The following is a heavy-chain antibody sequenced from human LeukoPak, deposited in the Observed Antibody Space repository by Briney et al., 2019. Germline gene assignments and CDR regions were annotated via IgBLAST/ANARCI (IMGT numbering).Heavy chain of an antibody. V-gene: IGHV3-64*01. D-gene: IGHD5-12*01. CDR2: ISSNGVST. Sequence: GGSLRLSCAASGFTFSSYAMHWVRQAPGKGLEYVSAISSNGVSTYYANSVKGRFTISRDNSKNTLYLQMGSLRAEDMAVYYCARDQAQRWLAYWGQGTLVTVSS. CDR1: GFTFSSYA. CDR3: ARDQAQRWLAY. J-gene: IGHJ4*02.